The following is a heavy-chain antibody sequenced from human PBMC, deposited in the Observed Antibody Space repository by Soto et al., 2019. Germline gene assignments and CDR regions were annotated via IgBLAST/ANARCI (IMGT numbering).Heavy chain of an antibody. CDR1: GYTFTSYG. D-gene: IGHD2-2*01. J-gene: IGHJ6*02. CDR3: XRNDXXVXXXYYYYGMDV. CDR2: ISAYNGNT. V-gene: IGHV1-18*01. Sequence: QVQLVQSGAEVKKPGASVKVSCKASGYTFTSYGXXXXXXXXXXXXXXXXXISAYNGNTSYAQKLQGRVTMTTDTXTXXXXXXXRXXXXXXXAXXXCXRNDXXVXXXYYYYGMDVWGQGTTVTVSS.